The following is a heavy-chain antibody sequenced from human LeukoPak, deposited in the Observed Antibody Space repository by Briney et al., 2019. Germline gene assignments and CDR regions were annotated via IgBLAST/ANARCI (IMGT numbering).Heavy chain of an antibody. Sequence: PSETLSLTCTVSGGSISSGGYYWSWIRQHPGKGLEWIGHIYYSGTTYYNPSLLSRISISVDTSKNQFSLRLNSVTAADTAVYYCARDQGDTTRFYSGLDVWGQGTTVTVSS. CDR1: GGSISSGGYY. D-gene: IGHD2-21*01. CDR2: IYYSGTT. CDR3: ARDQGDTTRFYSGLDV. J-gene: IGHJ6*02. V-gene: IGHV4-31*03.